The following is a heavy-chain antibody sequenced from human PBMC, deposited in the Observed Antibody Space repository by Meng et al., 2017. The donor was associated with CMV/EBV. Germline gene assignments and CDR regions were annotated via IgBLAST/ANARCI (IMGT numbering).Heavy chain of an antibody. CDR1: GYTFTGYY. D-gene: IGHD4-23*01. V-gene: IGHV1-2*02. Sequence: ASVKVSCQASGYTFTGYYMHWVRQAPGQGLEWMGWINPNSGGTNYAQKFQGRVTMTRDTSISTAYMELSRLRSDDTAVYYCARSTHYGGNSAGFDYWGQGTLVTVSS. CDR3: ARSTHYGGNSAGFDY. CDR2: INPNSGGT. J-gene: IGHJ4*02.